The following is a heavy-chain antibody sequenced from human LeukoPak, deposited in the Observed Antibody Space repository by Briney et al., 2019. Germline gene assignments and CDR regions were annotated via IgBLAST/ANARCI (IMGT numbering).Heavy chain of an antibody. J-gene: IGHJ5*02. CDR1: GGSISSGDYY. V-gene: IGHV4-30-4*08. D-gene: IGHD3-3*01. Sequence: SETLSLTCTVSGGSISSGDYYWSWIRQPPGKGLEWIGYIYYSGSTYYNPSLKSRVTISVDTSKNQFSQKLSSVTAADTAVYYCARGNYDFWSGYPRWFDPWGQGTLVTVSS. CDR3: ARGNYDFWSGYPRWFDP. CDR2: IYYSGST.